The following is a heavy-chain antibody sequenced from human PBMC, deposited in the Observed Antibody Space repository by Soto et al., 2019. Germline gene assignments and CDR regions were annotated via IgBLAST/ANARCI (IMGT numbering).Heavy chain of an antibody. V-gene: IGHV4-59*08. Sequence: PSETLSLTCTVSGGSISSYYWSWIRQPPGKGLEWIGYIYYSGSTNYNPSLKSRVTISVDTSKNQFSLKLSSVTAADTAVYHCARNPSKAYDFWSGYYTEVHNWFDPWGQGTLVTAPQ. J-gene: IGHJ5*02. CDR2: IYYSGST. CDR3: ARNPSKAYDFWSGYYTEVHNWFDP. CDR1: GGSISSYY. D-gene: IGHD3-3*01.